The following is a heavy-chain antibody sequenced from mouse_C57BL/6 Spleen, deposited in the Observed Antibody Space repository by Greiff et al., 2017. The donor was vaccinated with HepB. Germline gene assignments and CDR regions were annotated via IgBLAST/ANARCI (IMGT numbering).Heavy chain of an antibody. D-gene: IGHD2-4*01. CDR2: IWSGGST. CDR3: ARNDDYDGFAY. V-gene: IGHV2-2*01. Sequence: QVHVKQSGPGLVQPSQSLSITCTVSGFSLTSYGVHWVRQSPGKGLEWLGVIWSGGSTDYNAAFISRLSISKDNSKSQVFFKMNSLQADDTAIYYCARNDDYDGFAYWGQGTLVTVSA. CDR1: GFSLTSYG. J-gene: IGHJ3*01.